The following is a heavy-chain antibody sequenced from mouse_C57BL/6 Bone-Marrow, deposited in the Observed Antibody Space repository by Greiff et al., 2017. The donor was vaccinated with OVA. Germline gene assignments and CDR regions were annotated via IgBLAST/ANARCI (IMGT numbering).Heavy chain of an antibody. V-gene: IGHV5-17*01. J-gene: IGHJ4*01. Sequence: EVNVVESGGGLVKPGGSLKLSCAASGFTFSDYGMHWVRQAPEKGLEWVAYISSGSSTIYYADTVKGRFTISRDNAKNTLFLQMTSLRSEDTAMYYCARGGWLLPYAMDYWGQGTSVTVSS. CDR2: ISSGSSTI. CDR1: GFTFSDYG. CDR3: ARGGWLLPYAMDY. D-gene: IGHD2-3*01.